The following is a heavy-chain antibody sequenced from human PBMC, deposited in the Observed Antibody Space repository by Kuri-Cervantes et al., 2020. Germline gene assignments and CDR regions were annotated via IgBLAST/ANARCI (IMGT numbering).Heavy chain of an antibody. J-gene: IGHJ6*03. V-gene: IGHV4-30-2*01. CDR1: GCSISSGGYS. Sequence: QTLSLTCAVSGCSISSGGYSWSWIRQPPGKGLEWIGYIYYSGSTNYNPSLKSRVTISVDTSKNQFSLRLSSVTAADTAVYYCARAVRYYGGYYYMDVWGKGTTVTVSS. CDR2: IYYSGST. D-gene: IGHD3-10*01. CDR3: ARAVRYYGGYYYMDV.